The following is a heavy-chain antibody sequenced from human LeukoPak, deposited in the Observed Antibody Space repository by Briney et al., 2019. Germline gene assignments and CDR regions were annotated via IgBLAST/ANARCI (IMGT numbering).Heavy chain of an antibody. Sequence: PGGSLRLSCAASGFTFSSYSMNWVRQAPGKGLEWVSSISSSSSYIYYADSVKGRFTISRDNAKNSLYLQMNSLRAEDTAVYYCARDDPINYYGMDVWGQGTTVTVSS. D-gene: IGHD2-21*01. CDR3: ARDDPINYYGMDV. V-gene: IGHV3-21*01. CDR2: ISSSSSYI. J-gene: IGHJ6*02. CDR1: GFTFSSYS.